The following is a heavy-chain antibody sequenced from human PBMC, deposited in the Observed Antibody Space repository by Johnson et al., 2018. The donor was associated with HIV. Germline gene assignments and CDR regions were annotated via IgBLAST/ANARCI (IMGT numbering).Heavy chain of an antibody. D-gene: IGHD3-22*01. J-gene: IGHJ3*02. Sequence: VQLVESGGGLVQPGRSLRLSCVASGFTFDDYAMHWVRQAPGKGLEWVSGISWNSGSIAYADSVKGRFTISRDNAKNSLYLQMNSLRAEDTALYYCARVLAGTYYFDSRGAFDIWGPGTMVTVSS. CDR1: GFTFDDYA. CDR2: ISWNSGSI. CDR3: ARVLAGTYYFDSRGAFDI. V-gene: IGHV3-9*01.